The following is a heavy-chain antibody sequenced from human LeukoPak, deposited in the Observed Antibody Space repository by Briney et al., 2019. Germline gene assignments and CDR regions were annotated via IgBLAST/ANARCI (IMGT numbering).Heavy chain of an antibody. Sequence: GGSLRLSCAASGFTFSSYAMSWVRQAPGRGLEWVSAIGGSGGSTFYADSVQGRFTISRDNSKNTLYLQMKSLRAGDTAVYYCVKDPRYCSSISCYDWGQGALVTVSS. CDR2: IGGSGGST. D-gene: IGHD2-2*01. V-gene: IGHV3-23*01. CDR1: GFTFSSYA. J-gene: IGHJ4*02. CDR3: VKDPRYCSSISCYD.